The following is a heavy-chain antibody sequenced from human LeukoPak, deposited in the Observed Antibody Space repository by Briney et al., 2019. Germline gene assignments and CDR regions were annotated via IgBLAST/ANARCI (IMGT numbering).Heavy chain of an antibody. D-gene: IGHD6-25*01. CDR3: ARATSSGRRFDY. V-gene: IGHV1-46*01. J-gene: IGHJ4*02. Sequence: VASVKVSCKASGYTFTSYYMHWVRQAPGRGLEWMGIINPSGGSTTYVQNFQGRVTMTRDTSTSTVYMELSSLKSEDTAVYYCARATSSGRRFDYWGQGTLVTVSS. CDR2: INPSGGST. CDR1: GYTFTSYY.